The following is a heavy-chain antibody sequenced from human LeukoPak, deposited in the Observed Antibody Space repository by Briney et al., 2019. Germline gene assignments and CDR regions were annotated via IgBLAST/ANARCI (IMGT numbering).Heavy chain of an antibody. Sequence: ASVKVSCKASGYTFTSYTIHWVRQAPGQSLEWMGWISVGRGDSKCSQEFQGRVTLTRDTSATTAYLEVSSLRPEDMAVYYCARDLKMGYSSGSYSWGTGSSNDYWGQGTLVTVSS. D-gene: IGHD6-19*01. CDR1: GYTFTSYT. J-gene: IGHJ4*02. CDR3: ARDLKMGYSSGSYSWGTGSSNDY. CDR2: ISVGRGDS. V-gene: IGHV1-3*03.